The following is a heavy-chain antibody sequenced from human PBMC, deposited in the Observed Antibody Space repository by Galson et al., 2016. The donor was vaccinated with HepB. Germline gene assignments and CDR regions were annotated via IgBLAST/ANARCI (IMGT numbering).Heavy chain of an antibody. CDR1: GGSIRSYY. V-gene: IGHV4-59*01. J-gene: IGHJ4*02. Sequence: SETLSLTCTVSGGSIRSYYWSWIRQPPGKGLEWIGYIYSSGSTNSNPSLKSRVIISVDTSKNQFYLKLNSMTAADTAVYYCARGSGTFGHDYWGQGTLVTVSS. CDR2: IYSSGST. CDR3: ARGSGTFGHDY. D-gene: IGHD3-10*01.